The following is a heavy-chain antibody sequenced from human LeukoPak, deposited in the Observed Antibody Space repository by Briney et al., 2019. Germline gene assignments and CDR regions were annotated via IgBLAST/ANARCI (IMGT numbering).Heavy chain of an antibody. Sequence: ASVKVSCKASGYTFTYYYMHWVRQAPGQGLERMGIINPSGGSTSYAQKFQGRVTMTRDTSTSTVYMELSSLRSEDTAVYYCARKAGGSYRLDYWGQGTLVTVSS. CDR3: ARKAGGSYRLDY. V-gene: IGHV1-46*01. CDR2: INPSGGST. CDR1: GYTFTYYY. D-gene: IGHD1-26*01. J-gene: IGHJ4*02.